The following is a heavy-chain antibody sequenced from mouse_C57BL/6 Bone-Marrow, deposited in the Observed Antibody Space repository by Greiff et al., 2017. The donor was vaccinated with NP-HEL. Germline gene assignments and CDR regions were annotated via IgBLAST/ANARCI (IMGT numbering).Heavy chain of an antibody. CDR2: IYPRSGNT. V-gene: IGHV1-81*01. D-gene: IGHD1-1*01. J-gene: IGHJ1*03. CDR1: GYTFTSYG. Sequence: LQQSGAELARPGASVKLSCKASGYTFTSYGISWVKQRTGQGLEWIGEIYPRSGNTYYNEKFKGKATLTADKSSSTAYMELRSLTSEDSAVYFCARGTTVSYWYFDVWGTGTTVTVSS. CDR3: ARGTTVSYWYFDV.